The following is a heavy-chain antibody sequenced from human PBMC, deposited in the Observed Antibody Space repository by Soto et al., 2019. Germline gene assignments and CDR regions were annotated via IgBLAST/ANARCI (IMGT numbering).Heavy chain of an antibody. CDR2: ISAYNGNT. CDR1: GYTFTSYG. D-gene: IGHD6-19*01. J-gene: IGHJ3*02. CDR3: AREGAGQWLVLGAFDI. V-gene: IGHV1-18*01. Sequence: ASVKVSCKASGYTFTSYGISWVRQAPGQGLEWMGWISAYNGNTNYAQKLQGRVTMTTDTSTSTAYMELRSLRSDDTAVYYCAREGAGQWLVLGAFDIWGQGTMVTVSS.